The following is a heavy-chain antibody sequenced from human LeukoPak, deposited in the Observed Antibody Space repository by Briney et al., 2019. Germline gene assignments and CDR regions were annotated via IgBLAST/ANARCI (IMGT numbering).Heavy chain of an antibody. V-gene: IGHV3-21*01. D-gene: IGHD6-6*01. Sequence: PGGSLRLSCAASGFTFRSYTIHWVRQAPGKGLEWVSSISAVGSYIYYADSVKGRFTISRDNVEKSAYLELSGLTGKDTAIYQCARGGITGRAVYYYYMDVWGKGTTVTVSS. J-gene: IGHJ6*03. CDR1: GFTFRSYT. CDR2: ISAVGSYI. CDR3: ARGGITGRAVYYYYMDV.